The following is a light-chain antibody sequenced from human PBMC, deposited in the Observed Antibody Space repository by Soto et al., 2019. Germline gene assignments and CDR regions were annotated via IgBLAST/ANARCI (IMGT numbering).Light chain of an antibody. CDR3: QQHNDWPT. CDR1: QSISSF. Sequence: EIVLTQSAATLSLSPGERATLSCRASQSISSFLAWYQQKPGQAPRLLIYGASNRATGIPARFSGSGSGTDFTLTISSLEPEDFAVYYCQQHNDWPTFGQGTRLEIK. J-gene: IGKJ5*01. CDR2: GAS. V-gene: IGKV3-11*01.